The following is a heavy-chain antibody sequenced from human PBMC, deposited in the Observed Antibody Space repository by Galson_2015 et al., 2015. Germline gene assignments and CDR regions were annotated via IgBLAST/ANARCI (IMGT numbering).Heavy chain of an antibody. Sequence: SLRLSCAASGFSFRNYGMHWVRQAPGKGLEWVALVSYDGSNVYYTDSVKGRFSISRDNSKHTLYLQMDSLGAEDTAMYYCTKQVSSAPWAFDSWGQGTLVTVSS. D-gene: IGHD6-6*01. V-gene: IGHV3-30*18. CDR2: VSYDGSNV. J-gene: IGHJ4*02. CDR1: GFSFRNYG. CDR3: TKQVSSAPWAFDS.